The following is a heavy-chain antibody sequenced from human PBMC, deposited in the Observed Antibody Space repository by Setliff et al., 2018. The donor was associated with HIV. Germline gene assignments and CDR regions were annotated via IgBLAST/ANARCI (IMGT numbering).Heavy chain of an antibody. CDR3: ARGPSLTTVTTRGDYMDV. CDR1: GFILENHA. J-gene: IGHJ6*03. CDR2: LRQDVNKD. V-gene: IGHV3-33*01. D-gene: IGHD4-17*01. Sequence: SLRLSCVVSGFILENHAMHWVRRAPGKGLEWLTLLRQDVNKDYYGDSVKGRFTISRDNAKNTVYLQINSLRVEDTALYYCARGPSLTTVTTRGDYMDVWGKGTTVTAP.